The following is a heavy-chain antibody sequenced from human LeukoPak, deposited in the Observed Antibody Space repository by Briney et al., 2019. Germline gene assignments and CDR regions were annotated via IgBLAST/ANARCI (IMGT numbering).Heavy chain of an antibody. CDR2: INHSGST. Sequence: PSETLSLTCAVYGGSFSGYYWSWIRQPPGKGLEWIGEINHSGSTNYNPSLKSRVTISVDTSKNQFSLKLSSVTAADTAVYYCARPTVVRRNYFDYWGQGTLVTVSS. V-gene: IGHV4-34*01. D-gene: IGHD2-15*01. CDR1: GGSFSGYY. CDR3: ARPTVVRRNYFDY. J-gene: IGHJ4*02.